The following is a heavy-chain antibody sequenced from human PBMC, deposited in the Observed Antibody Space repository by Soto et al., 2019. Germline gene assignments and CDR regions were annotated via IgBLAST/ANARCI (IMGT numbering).Heavy chain of an antibody. CDR1: GGTFSSYA. Sequence: GASVKVSCKASGGTFSSYAISWVRQAPGQGLEWMGGIIPIFGTANYAQKFQGRVTITADESTSTAYMELSSLRSEDTAVYYCASQVYYYDSSGYYFHSHWGQGTLVTVSS. D-gene: IGHD3-22*01. V-gene: IGHV1-69*13. CDR3: ASQVYYYDSSGYYFHSH. CDR2: IIPIFGTA. J-gene: IGHJ4*02.